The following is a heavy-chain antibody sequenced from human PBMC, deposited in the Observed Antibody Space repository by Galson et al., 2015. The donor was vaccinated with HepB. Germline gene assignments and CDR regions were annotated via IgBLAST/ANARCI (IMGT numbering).Heavy chain of an antibody. V-gene: IGHV3-33*01. CDR2: IWYDGSNK. J-gene: IGHJ4*02. Sequence: LRLSCAASGFTFSSYGMHWVRQAPGKGLEWVAVIWYDGSNKYYADSVKGRFTISRDNSKNTLYLQMNSLRAEDTAVYYCARERGGYSGYVGPFDYWGQGTLVTVSS. CDR1: GFTFSSYG. CDR3: ARERGGYSGYVGPFDY. D-gene: IGHD5-12*01.